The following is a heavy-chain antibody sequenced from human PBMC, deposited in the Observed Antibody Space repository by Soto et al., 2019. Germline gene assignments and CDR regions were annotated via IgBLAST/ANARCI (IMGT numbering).Heavy chain of an antibody. Sequence: LSLTCRVSGSSITNSFYWGWIRQSPEKGLEWIGSISHTGRTSYNPSLKSRVSISVDTSKNQFSLTLASVTAADTAVYYCARDPANLALAVAYFDSWGQGTLVTVSS. CDR2: ISHTGRT. V-gene: IGHV4-38-2*02. CDR3: ARDPANLALAVAYFDS. J-gene: IGHJ4*02. CDR1: GSSITNSFY. D-gene: IGHD2-15*01.